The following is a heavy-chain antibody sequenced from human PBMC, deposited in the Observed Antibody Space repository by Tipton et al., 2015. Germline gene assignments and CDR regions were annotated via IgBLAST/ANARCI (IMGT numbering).Heavy chain of an antibody. V-gene: IGHV4-39*01. CDR2: VYYSGNT. CDR1: GGYISNDGHY. CDR3: VRHVSYSSSWYGGNWLDP. Sequence: GLVKPSETLSLTCTVSGGYISNDGHYWGWVRQPPGKGLEWIGSVYYSGNTYYNPSLQSRVTISLDRSKNQFSLNLSSVTAADTAVFHCVRHVSYSSSWYGGNWLDPWGQGTLVVVSA. D-gene: IGHD6-13*01. J-gene: IGHJ5*02.